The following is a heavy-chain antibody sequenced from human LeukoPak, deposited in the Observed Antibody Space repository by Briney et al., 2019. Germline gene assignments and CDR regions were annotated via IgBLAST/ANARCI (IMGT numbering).Heavy chain of an antibody. CDR2: IYYSGST. CDR3: ASGSYYFDY. V-gene: IGHV4-59*08. CDR1: GGSIRSYY. D-gene: IGHD3-10*01. Sequence: SETLSLTCTVSGGSIRSYYWSWIRQPPGKGLEWIGYIYYSGSTKYNPSLKSRATISVDTSKNQFSLKLNSVTAADTAVYYCASGSYYFDYWGQGTLVTLSS. J-gene: IGHJ4*02.